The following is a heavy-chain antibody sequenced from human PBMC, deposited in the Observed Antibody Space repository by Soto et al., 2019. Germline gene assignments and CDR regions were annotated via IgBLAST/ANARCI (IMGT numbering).Heavy chain of an antibody. CDR1: GCTFNTYG. V-gene: IGHV3-30*03. CDR2: ISYDGINK. D-gene: IGHD1-26*01. Sequence: QVKLVESGGGVVQPGRSLGLSCAASGCTFNTYGMHWVRQAPGKGLEWVAAISYDGINKYYVDSVKGRFTISRDNSKNTLYVQMNSLRAEDTALYYCARSPQPTRGIHWYFDLWGRGILVTVSS. CDR3: ARSPQPTRGIHWYFDL. J-gene: IGHJ2*01.